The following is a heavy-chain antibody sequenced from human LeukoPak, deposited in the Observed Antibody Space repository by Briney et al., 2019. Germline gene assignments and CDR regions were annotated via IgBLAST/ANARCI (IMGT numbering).Heavy chain of an antibody. D-gene: IGHD3-3*01. CDR2: INPNSGGT. CDR3: ARARIFGVVTTDY. V-gene: IGHV1-2*02. J-gene: IGHJ4*02. Sequence: ASVKVSXEASGYTFTGYYMHWVRQAPGQGLEWMGWINPNSGGTNYAQKFQGRVTMTRDTSISTAYMELSRLRSDDTAVYYCARARIFGVVTTDYWGQGTLVTVSS. CDR1: GYTFTGYY.